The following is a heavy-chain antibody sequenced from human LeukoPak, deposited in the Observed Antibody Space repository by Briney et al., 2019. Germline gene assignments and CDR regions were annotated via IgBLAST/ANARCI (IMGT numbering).Heavy chain of an antibody. V-gene: IGHV3-23*01. CDR1: GFTFASYA. Sequence: GGSLRPAWAVAGFTFASYATSWVRQAPGKGLEWVSAVSSSGGGTYYADSVKVRFTISRDNSKTTLYLQMNSLRGEDTAVYYCARWRDEAAVSWGQGTLVTVSS. CDR2: VSSSGGGT. CDR3: ARWRDEAAVS. D-gene: IGHD6-13*01. J-gene: IGHJ5*02.